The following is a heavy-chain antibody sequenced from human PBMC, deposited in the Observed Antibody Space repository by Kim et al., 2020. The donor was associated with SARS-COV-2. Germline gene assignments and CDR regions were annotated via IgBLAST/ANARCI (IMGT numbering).Heavy chain of an antibody. Sequence: SETLSLTCTVSGGSIGSSYWSWIRQPPGKGLEYIGDIDYSGSNDYNPSLKSRVTLSVDTSKNQLSLRLTSVTPADTARFYCARGAPIIVDWGQGTLVTVS. CDR2: IDYSGSN. D-gene: IGHD3-22*01. J-gene: IGHJ4*02. CDR1: GGSIGSSY. CDR3: ARGAPIIVD. V-gene: IGHV4-59*01.